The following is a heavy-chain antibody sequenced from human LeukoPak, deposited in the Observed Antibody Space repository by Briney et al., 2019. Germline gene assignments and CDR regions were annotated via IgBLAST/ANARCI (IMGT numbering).Heavy chain of an antibody. CDR1: GFTFNDYA. V-gene: IGHV3-9*01. CDR3: AKDKYSSGWNEGWFDP. Sequence: GRSLRLSCAATGFTFNDYAMHWVRQAPGKGLEWVSGISWNSGSIGYAGSVKGRFTISRDNAKNSVYLQMNSQRLEDTALYYCAKDKYSSGWNEGWFDPWGQGTLVTVSS. J-gene: IGHJ5*02. CDR2: ISWNSGSI. D-gene: IGHD6-19*01.